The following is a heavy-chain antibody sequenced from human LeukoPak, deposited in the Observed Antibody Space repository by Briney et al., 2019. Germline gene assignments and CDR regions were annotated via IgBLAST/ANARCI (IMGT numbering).Heavy chain of an antibody. D-gene: IGHD4-23*01. Sequence: SETLSLTCTVSGGSITSDIVYWNWIRQHPGKGLEWIVSIHNSRGTSYNPSLESRLIISVDTSENKFFLKMSYVTAADTAMYYCGKVGGNSNSWGQGTLVTVST. CDR2: IHNSRGT. CDR3: GKVGGNSNS. J-gene: IGHJ4*02. CDR1: GGSITSDIVY. V-gene: IGHV4-31*03.